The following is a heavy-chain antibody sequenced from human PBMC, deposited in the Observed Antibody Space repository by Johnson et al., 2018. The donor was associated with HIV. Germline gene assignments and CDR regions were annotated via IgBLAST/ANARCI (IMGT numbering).Heavy chain of an antibody. Sequence: QVQLVESGGGVVQPGGSLRLSCAASGFTFSSYGMHWVRQAPGKGLEWVAFIRYDGSNKYYADSVKGRVTISRDNSKNTLYLQMNSLRAEDTAMYYCAKARAAAGTSDAFDIWGQGTMVTVSS. V-gene: IGHV3-30*02. J-gene: IGHJ3*02. CDR2: IRYDGSNK. CDR1: GFTFSSYG. CDR3: AKARAAAGTSDAFDI. D-gene: IGHD6-13*01.